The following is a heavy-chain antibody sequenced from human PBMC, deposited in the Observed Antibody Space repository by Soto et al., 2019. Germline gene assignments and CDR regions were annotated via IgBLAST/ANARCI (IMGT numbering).Heavy chain of an antibody. CDR1: GGSFSGYY. J-gene: IGHJ5*02. V-gene: IGHV4-34*01. D-gene: IGHD6-19*01. CDR2: INHSGST. Sequence: QVQLQQWGAGLLKPSETLSLTCAVYGGSFSGYYWSWIRQPTGKGLEWIGEINHSGSTNYNPSLKSRVTISVDTSKNQFSLKLISVTAADTAVYYCASWRVAVVGTVDWFDPWGQGTLVTVSS. CDR3: ASWRVAVVGTVDWFDP.